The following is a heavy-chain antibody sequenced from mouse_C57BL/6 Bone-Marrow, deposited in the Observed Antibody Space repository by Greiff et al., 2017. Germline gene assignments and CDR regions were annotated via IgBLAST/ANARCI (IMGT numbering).Heavy chain of an antibody. V-gene: IGHV1-76*01. CDR1: GYTFTDYY. J-gene: IGHJ4*01. CDR2: IYPGSGNT. Sequence: LQQSGAELVRPGASVKLSCKASGYTFTDYYINWVKQRPGQGLEWIARIYPGSGNTYYNEKFKGKATLTAEKSSSTAYMQLSSLTSEDSAVYFCARGQFITTVVRAMDYWGQGTSVTVSS. CDR3: ARGQFITTVVRAMDY. D-gene: IGHD1-1*01.